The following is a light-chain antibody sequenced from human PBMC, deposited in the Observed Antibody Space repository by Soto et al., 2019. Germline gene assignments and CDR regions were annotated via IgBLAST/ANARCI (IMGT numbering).Light chain of an antibody. CDR1: SSDVGSYNL. Sequence: QSALTQPASVSGSPGQSITISCTGTSSDVGSYNLVSWYQQHPGKAPKIMICEGSKRPSGVSNRFSGSKSGNTASLTISGLQAEDEADYYCCSYAGSSTFVFGGGTKVTVL. V-gene: IGLV2-23*03. CDR2: EGS. J-gene: IGLJ3*02. CDR3: CSYAGSSTFV.